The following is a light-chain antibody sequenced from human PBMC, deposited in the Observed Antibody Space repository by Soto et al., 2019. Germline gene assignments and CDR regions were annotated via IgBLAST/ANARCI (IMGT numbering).Light chain of an antibody. Sequence: QAVVTQPPSVSGAPGQRVTISCTGSSSNIGAGYDVHWYQQLPGTAPKLLIYGNSNRPSGVPDRFSGSKSGTSASLAITGLQAEDEADYYCQSYDSSLSAHVFGTGTKLTVL. J-gene: IGLJ1*01. CDR1: SSNIGAGYD. CDR3: QSYDSSLSAHV. CDR2: GNS. V-gene: IGLV1-40*01.